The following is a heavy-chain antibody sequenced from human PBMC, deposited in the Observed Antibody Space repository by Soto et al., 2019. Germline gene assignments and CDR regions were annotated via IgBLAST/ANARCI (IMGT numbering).Heavy chain of an antibody. V-gene: IGHV1-2*02. CDR2: INPNCGGT. D-gene: IGHD6-19*01. CDR3: ARGHVALAVTCHYYYYGMDV. CDR1: GYTFTGYS. J-gene: IGHJ6*02. Sequence: AASVKVSGKASGYTFTGYSMNWVRQAPGQGLEWMGWINPNCGGTNYAQKFQGRVTMTRDTSISTAYMDLSSLRSEDTAVYYCARGHVALAVTCHYYYYGMDVWGQGTTVTVSS.